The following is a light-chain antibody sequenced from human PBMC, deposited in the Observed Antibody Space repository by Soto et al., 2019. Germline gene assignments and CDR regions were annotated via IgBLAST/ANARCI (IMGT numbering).Light chain of an antibody. CDR3: SSYTSTNSWF. CDR2: DVN. J-gene: IGLJ2*01. V-gene: IGLV2-18*02. CDR1: GSDVGYYNR. Sequence: QSALTQPPSVSGSPGQSVTISCTGTGSDVGYYNRVSWYQQPPGTAPKLVIYDVNNRPSGVPDRFSGSKSGNTASLTISGLQAEDEADYYCSSYTSTNSWFFGGGTKLTVL.